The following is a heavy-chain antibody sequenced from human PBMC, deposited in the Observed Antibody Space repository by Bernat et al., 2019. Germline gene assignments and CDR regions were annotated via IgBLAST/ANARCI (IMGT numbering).Heavy chain of an antibody. CDR1: GFTFSSYW. CDR3: AGVDY. V-gene: IGHV3-7*04. Sequence: EVQLVESGGGLVQPGGSLRLSCAGSGFTFSSYWMNWFRQAPGKGLEWVANINQDGSEKYFVDSVKGRFTISRDNAKNSVYLQMNSLRAEDMALYYCAGVDYWGQGTLVTVSS. J-gene: IGHJ4*02. CDR2: INQDGSEK.